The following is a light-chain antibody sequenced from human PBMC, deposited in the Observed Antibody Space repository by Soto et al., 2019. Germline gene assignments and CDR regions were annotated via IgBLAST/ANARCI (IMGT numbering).Light chain of an antibody. CDR3: QQYGSTPLT. Sequence: IVVTASPGTLSLAPGGKAPLPCQGSQNVGEQFLVLYQPKPGQAPRFLMYDASTRATGIPDRFSGSGSGTDFTLTISRLEPEDFAVYYCQQYGSTPLTFGGGTKVEIK. CDR2: DAS. CDR1: QNVGEQF. J-gene: IGKJ4*01. V-gene: IGKV3-20*01.